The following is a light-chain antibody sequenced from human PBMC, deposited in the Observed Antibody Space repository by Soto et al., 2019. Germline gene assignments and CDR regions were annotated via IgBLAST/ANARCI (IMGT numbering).Light chain of an antibody. V-gene: IGKV3-20*01. J-gene: IGKJ1*01. CDR3: QQYGSSPQT. CDR2: GAS. Sequence: EIVLTQSPGTLSLSPGXGATLSCRASQSVSSSYLAWYQQKPGQAPRLLIYGASSRATGIPDRFSGSGSGTDFTLTISRLEPEDFAVYYCQQYGSSPQTFGQGTKVDIK. CDR1: QSVSSSY.